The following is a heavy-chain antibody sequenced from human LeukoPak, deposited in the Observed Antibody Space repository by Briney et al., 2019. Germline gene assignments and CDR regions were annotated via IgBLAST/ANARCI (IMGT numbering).Heavy chain of an antibody. J-gene: IGHJ5*02. D-gene: IGHD4-23*01. V-gene: IGHV4-34*01. CDR1: GGSFSGYY. Sequence: SETLSLTCAVYGGSFSGYYWSWIRQPPGKGLEWIGEINHSGSTNYNPSLKSRVTISVDTSKNQFSLKLSSVTAADTAVYYCATTVVTPAWFDPWGQGTLVTVSS. CDR3: ATTVVTPAWFDP. CDR2: INHSGST.